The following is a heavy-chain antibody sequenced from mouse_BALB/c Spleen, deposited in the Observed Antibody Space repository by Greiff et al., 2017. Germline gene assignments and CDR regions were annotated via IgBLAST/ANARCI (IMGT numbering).Heavy chain of an antibody. CDR2: ISSGSSTI. CDR3: ARSGGNYAMDD. Sequence: EVHLVESGGGLVQPGGSRKLSCAASGFTFSSFGMHWVRQAPEKGLEWVAYISSGSSTIYYADTVKGRFTISRDNPKNTLFLQMTSLRSEDTAMYYCARSGGNYAMDDWGQGTSVTVSS. D-gene: IGHD3-1*01. CDR1: GFTFSSFG. J-gene: IGHJ4*01. V-gene: IGHV5-17*02.